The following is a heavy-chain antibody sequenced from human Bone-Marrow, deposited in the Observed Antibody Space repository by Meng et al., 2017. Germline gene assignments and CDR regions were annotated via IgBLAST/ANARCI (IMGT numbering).Heavy chain of an antibody. D-gene: IGHD3-22*01. Sequence: GSLRLSCAVYGGSISSYYWSWIRQPAGKGLEWIGRIYTSGSTNYNPSLKSRVTMSVDTSKNQFSLKLSSVTAADTAVYYCGYYYYDSSGLPGAFDIWGQGTMVTVSS. J-gene: IGHJ3*02. CDR3: GYYYYDSSGLPGAFDI. V-gene: IGHV4-59*10. CDR2: IYTSGST. CDR1: GGSISSYY.